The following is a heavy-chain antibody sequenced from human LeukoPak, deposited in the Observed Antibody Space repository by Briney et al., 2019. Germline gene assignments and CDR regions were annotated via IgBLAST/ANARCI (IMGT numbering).Heavy chain of an antibody. CDR1: GYSISSGYY. D-gene: IGHD3-3*01. CDR2: IYHSGST. Sequence: SETLSLTCAVSGYSISSGYYWGWIRQPPGKGLDWIGSIYHSGSTYYNPSLKSRVTISVDTSKNQFSLKLSSVTAADTAVYYCARQISDFWSGYPNFDYWGKGTTVTVSS. V-gene: IGHV4-38-2*01. CDR3: ARQISDFWSGYPNFDY. J-gene: IGHJ6*04.